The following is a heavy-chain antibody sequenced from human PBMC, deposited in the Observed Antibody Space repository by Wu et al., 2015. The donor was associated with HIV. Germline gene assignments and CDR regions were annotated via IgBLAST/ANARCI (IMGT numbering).Heavy chain of an antibody. CDR1: GYTFTAYY. Sequence: QVQLVQSGAEVKEPGASVKVSCKASGYTFTAYYVHWVRLAPGQGLEWMGWISPNTGGTNYAQKFQGRVTMTGDTSISTVYMDLTRLTSDDTAIYYCAREENRWADRGYSYGYAYWGQGTLVTVSS. J-gene: IGHJ4*02. V-gene: IGHV1-2*02. CDR3: AREENRWADRGYSYGYAY. CDR2: ISPNTGGT. D-gene: IGHD5-18*01.